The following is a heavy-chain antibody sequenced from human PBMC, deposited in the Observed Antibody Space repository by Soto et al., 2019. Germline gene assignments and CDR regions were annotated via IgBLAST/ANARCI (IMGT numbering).Heavy chain of an antibody. D-gene: IGHD3-3*01. CDR2: IYYSGST. V-gene: IGHV4-59*01. J-gene: IGHJ6*03. CDR3: ARGMRFLEWLKDYYYYYYMDV. CDR1: GGSISSYY. Sequence: PSETLSLTCTVSGGSISSYYWSWIRQPPGKGLEWIGYIYYSGSTNYNPSLKSRVTISVDTSKNQFSLKLSSVTAADTAVYYCARGMRFLEWLKDYYYYYYMDVWGKGTTVTVSS.